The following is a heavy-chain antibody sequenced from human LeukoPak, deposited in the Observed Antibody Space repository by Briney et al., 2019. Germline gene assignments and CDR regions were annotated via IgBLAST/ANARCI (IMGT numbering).Heavy chain of an antibody. D-gene: IGHD3-3*01. J-gene: IGHJ6*02. V-gene: IGHV3-9*01. CDR2: ISWNSGSI. CDR1: GFTFDDYA. Sequence: GGSLRLSCAASGFTFDDYALHWVRQAPGKGLEWVSGISWNSGSICYADSVKGRFTISRDNAKNSLYLQMNSLRAEDTALYYCAKALYYDFWSGYPMTTYYYGMDVWGQGTTVTVSS. CDR3: AKALYYDFWSGYPMTTYYYGMDV.